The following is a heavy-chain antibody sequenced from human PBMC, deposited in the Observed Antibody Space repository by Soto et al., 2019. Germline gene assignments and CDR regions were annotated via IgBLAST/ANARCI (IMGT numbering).Heavy chain of an antibody. CDR3: ATVLGGYSGSRGPLDL. D-gene: IGHD1-26*01. CDR2: SIPIFETT. CDR1: GGSFTNYG. J-gene: IGHJ5*02. V-gene: IGHV1-69*13. Sequence: SVKVSCKASGGSFTNYGISWLRQAPGQGLEWMGGSIPIFETTNYAQNFQGRVTITADESTGTSSMELSGLKSADTAVYFCATVLGGYSGSRGPLDLWGQGTLVTVS.